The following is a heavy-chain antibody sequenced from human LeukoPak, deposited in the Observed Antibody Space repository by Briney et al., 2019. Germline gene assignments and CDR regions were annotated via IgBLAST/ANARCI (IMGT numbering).Heavy chain of an antibody. J-gene: IGHJ4*02. D-gene: IGHD5-18*01. Sequence: SETLSLTCTASGGSISSYYWNCIRQPPGKGLEWIGYIYYSGNTNYNPSLKSRVTISVDTSKNQFSLKLTSVTPADTAVYFCAGDSYGTDYWGQGTLVTVSS. V-gene: IGHV4-59*01. CDR2: IYYSGNT. CDR1: GGSISSYY. CDR3: AGDSYGTDY.